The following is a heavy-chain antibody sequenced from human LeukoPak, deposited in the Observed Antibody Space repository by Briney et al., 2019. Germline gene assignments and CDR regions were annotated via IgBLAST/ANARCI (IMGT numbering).Heavy chain of an antibody. Sequence: GGSLRLSCAASGFTFSSYGMSWVRQAPGKGLEWVSAISGSGGSTYYADSVKGRFTISRDNSKNTLYLQMNSLRAEDTAVYYCARGARKGDDYGGFFDYWGQGTLVTVSS. CDR1: GFTFSSYG. CDR2: ISGSGGST. CDR3: ARGARKGDDYGGFFDY. D-gene: IGHD4-23*01. V-gene: IGHV3-23*01. J-gene: IGHJ4*02.